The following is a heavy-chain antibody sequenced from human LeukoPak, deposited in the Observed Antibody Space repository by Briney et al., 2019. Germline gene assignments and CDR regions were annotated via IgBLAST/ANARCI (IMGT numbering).Heavy chain of an antibody. CDR3: ARAAPLGYCSSTSCYGVDY. D-gene: IGHD2-2*01. V-gene: IGHV4-34*01. Sequence: SETLSLTCAVYGGSFSGYYWSWIRQPPGKGLEWIGEINHSGSTNHNPSLKSRVTISVDTSKNQFSLKLSSVTAADTAVYYCARAAPLGYCSSTSCYGVDYWGQGTLVTVSS. CDR2: INHSGST. J-gene: IGHJ4*02. CDR1: GGSFSGYY.